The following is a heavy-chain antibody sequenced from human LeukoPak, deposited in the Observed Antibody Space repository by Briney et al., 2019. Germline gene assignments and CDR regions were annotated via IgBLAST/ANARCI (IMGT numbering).Heavy chain of an antibody. D-gene: IGHD1-7*01. J-gene: IGHJ4*02. CDR3: AREDDWNYEDY. Sequence: ASVNVSCKASGYTFTNYYMHWVRQAPGQGLEWMGIINPSGGSTSYAQKFQGRVTMTRDTSTSTVYMELSSLRAEDTAIYFCAREDDWNYEDYWGQGTLVTVSS. V-gene: IGHV1-46*01. CDR1: GYTFTNYY. CDR2: INPSGGST.